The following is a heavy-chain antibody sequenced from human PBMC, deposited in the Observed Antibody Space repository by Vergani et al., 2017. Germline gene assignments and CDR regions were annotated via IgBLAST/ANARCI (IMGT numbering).Heavy chain of an antibody. CDR3: AGDRAYYYGSSGYFFQGGIDY. CDR1: GGSISSGGYY. D-gene: IGHD3-22*01. Sequence: QVQLQESGPGLVKPSQTLSLTCTVSGGSISSGGYYWSWIRQHPGKGLEWIGYIYYSGSTYYNPSLKSRVTISVDTSKTQCSLKLSSVTAAYTAVYCCAGDRAYYYGSSGYFFQGGIDYWGQGTLVTVSS. V-gene: IGHV4-31*03. CDR2: IYYSGST. J-gene: IGHJ4*02.